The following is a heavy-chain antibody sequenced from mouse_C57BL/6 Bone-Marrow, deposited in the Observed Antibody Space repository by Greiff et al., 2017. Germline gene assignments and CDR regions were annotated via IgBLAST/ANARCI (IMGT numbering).Heavy chain of an antibody. J-gene: IGHJ3*01. Sequence: EVLLVESGGGLVKPGGSLKLSCAASGFTFSDYGMHWVRQAPEKGLEWVAYISSGSSNIYYADTVKGRFTISRDNAKNTLFLQMTSLRSEDTAMYYCARGYYGSGSFAYWGQGTLVTVSA. CDR2: ISSGSSNI. D-gene: IGHD1-1*01. CDR3: ARGYYGSGSFAY. CDR1: GFTFSDYG. V-gene: IGHV5-17*01.